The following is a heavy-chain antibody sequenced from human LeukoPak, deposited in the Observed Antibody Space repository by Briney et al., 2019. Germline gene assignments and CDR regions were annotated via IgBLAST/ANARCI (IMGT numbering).Heavy chain of an antibody. J-gene: IGHJ5*02. CDR3: ARPLVDYRSGTYYPKNWLDP. V-gene: IGHV5-51*01. Sequence: GEFLKIFCNGSGSCFTHYWIGWGRPMPGKGLELVGINYPGGSDTGYSPSFQGQVTISADKPISTANLQWSSMKDSDTAMYYCARPLVDYRSGTYYPKNWLDPWGQGTLVTVSS. CDR1: GSCFTHYW. D-gene: IGHD3-10*01. CDR2: NYPGGSDT.